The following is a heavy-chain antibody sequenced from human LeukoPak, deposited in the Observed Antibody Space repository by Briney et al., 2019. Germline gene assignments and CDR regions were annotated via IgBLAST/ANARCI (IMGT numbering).Heavy chain of an antibody. V-gene: IGHV4-59*01. CDR1: GGSISSYY. J-gene: IGHJ6*03. Sequence: SETLSLTCTVSGGSISSYYWSWIRQPPGKGLEWIGYIYYSGSTNYNPSLKSRVTISVDTSKNQFSLKLSSVTAADTAVYYCARGLQVFGVVTGYYYYYYYMDVWGKGTTVTVSS. D-gene: IGHD3-3*01. CDR2: IYYSGST. CDR3: ARGLQVFGVVTGYYYYYYYMDV.